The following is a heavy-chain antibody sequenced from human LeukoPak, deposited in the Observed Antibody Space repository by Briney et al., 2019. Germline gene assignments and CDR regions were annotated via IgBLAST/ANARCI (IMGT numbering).Heavy chain of an antibody. CDR1: GFTFSGFW. CDR2: INSDGSEG. D-gene: IGHD6-6*01. Sequence: GGSLRLSCAVSGFTFSGFWMSWSRQAPGKGLEWVASINSDGSEGYYADVVKGRFTISRDNTKNSLYLQINSLRAEDTAVYYCARSSYSSSSSVWGQGTMVTVSS. V-gene: IGHV3-7*03. J-gene: IGHJ3*01. CDR3: ARSSYSSSSSV.